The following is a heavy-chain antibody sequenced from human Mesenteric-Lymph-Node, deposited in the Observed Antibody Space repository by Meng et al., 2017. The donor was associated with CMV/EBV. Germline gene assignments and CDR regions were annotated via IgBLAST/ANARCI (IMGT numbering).Heavy chain of an antibody. J-gene: IGHJ4*02. V-gene: IGHV3-9*01. Sequence: SLKISCAASGFTFDDYAMHWVRQAPGKGLEWVSGISWNSGSIGYADSVKGRFTISRDNAKNSLYLQMNSLRAEDTALYYCAKVGSGEGSYYFDYWGQGTLVTVSS. D-gene: IGHD3-10*01. CDR2: ISWNSGSI. CDR3: AKVGSGEGSYYFDY. CDR1: GFTFDDYA.